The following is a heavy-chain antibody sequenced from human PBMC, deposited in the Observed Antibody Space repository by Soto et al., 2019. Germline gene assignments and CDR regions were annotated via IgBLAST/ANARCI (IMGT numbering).Heavy chain of an antibody. CDR1: TLSEIFWCEKY. CDR2: TRNRVNSFST. J-gene: IGHJ4*02. V-gene: IGHV3-72*01. D-gene: IGHD2-15*01. CDR3: SRVDPSAKSPDY. Sequence: VEVEESGGALVLPGGSLRLSCVVSTLSEIFWCEKYMVGLRRSRGRGVVWVGRTRNRVNSFSTAYAASVQGRFTISRDDSKNTVYLQMNSLKTEDTAVYYCSRVDPSAKSPDYWGQGTLVTVS.